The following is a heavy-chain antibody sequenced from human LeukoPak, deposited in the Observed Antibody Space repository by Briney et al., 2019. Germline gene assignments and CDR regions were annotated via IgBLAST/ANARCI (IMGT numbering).Heavy chain of an antibody. J-gene: IGHJ5*02. CDR1: GGSISSYY. V-gene: IGHV4-4*07. CDR3: AREMYYYGSGSYNWFDP. D-gene: IGHD3-10*01. CDR2: IYTSGST. Sequence: SETLSLTCTVSGGSISSYYWSWIRQPAGKGLEWIGRIYTSGSTNYNPSLKSRVTMSVDTSKNQFSLKLSSVTAADTAVYYCAREMYYYGSGSYNWFDPWGQGTLVTVSS.